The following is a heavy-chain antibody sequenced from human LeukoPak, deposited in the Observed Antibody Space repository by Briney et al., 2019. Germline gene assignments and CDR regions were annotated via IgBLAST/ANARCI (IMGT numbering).Heavy chain of an antibody. Sequence: ASVKVSCKASGYTFTGYYMHWVRQAPGKGLEWMGGFDPEDGETIYAQKFQGRVTMTEDTSTDTAYMELSSLRSEDTAVYYCATGGYYASSGYFHWGQGTLVTVSS. V-gene: IGHV1-24*01. CDR2: FDPEDGET. D-gene: IGHD3-22*01. J-gene: IGHJ4*02. CDR3: ATGGYYASSGYFH. CDR1: GYTFTGYY.